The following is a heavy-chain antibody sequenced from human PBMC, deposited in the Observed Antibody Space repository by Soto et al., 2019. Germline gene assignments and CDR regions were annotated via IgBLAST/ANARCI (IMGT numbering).Heavy chain of an antibody. J-gene: IGHJ4*02. CDR3: ARLVMVRGVIIMVDQ. D-gene: IGHD3-10*01. CDR1: GGSISSSTYY. Sequence: QLQLQDSGPGLVKPSETLSLTCTVSGGSISSSTYYWGWIRQPPGKGLEWIGSIFYSGNTYYNPSLKSRVTISVDRSKNQFSLRLNSVTAADTAVYFCARLVMVRGVIIMVDQWGQGTLVTVSS. V-gene: IGHV4-39*01. CDR2: IFYSGNT.